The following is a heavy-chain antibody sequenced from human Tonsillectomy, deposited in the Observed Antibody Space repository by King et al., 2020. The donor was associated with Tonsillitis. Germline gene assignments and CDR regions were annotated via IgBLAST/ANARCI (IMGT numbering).Heavy chain of an antibody. J-gene: IGHJ4*02. CDR2: ISSGSSYI. Sequence: VQLVESGGGLVKPGGSLRLSCAASGFTFSSYSMNWVRQAPGKGLEWVSSISSGSSYIHYADSVKGRFTISRDNAKNSLSLQMNSLRAEDTALYYCARVTYDILTGFYIDYFDYWGQGTLVTVSS. CDR1: GFTFSSYS. CDR3: ARVTYDILTGFYIDYFDY. D-gene: IGHD3-9*01. V-gene: IGHV3-21*01.